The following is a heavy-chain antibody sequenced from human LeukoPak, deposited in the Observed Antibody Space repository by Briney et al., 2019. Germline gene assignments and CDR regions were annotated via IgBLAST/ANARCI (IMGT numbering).Heavy chain of an antibody. J-gene: IGHJ4*02. CDR2: ISAYNGNT. D-gene: IGHD3-10*01. CDR3: ARANPYGSGSYYPPFDY. V-gene: IGHV1-18*01. Sequence: SVKVSCKASGYTFTSYGISWVRQAPGQGLEWMGWISAYNGNTNYAQKLQGRVTMTTDTSTSTAYMELRSLRSDDTAVYYCARANPYGSGSYYPPFDYWGQGTLVTVSS. CDR1: GYTFTSYG.